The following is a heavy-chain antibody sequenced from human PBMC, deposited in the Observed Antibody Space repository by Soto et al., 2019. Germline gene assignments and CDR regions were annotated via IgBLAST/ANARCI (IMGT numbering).Heavy chain of an antibody. V-gene: IGHV1-69*05. D-gene: IGHD1-26*01. J-gene: IGHJ6*02. CDR3: ARDKAYSSSRNPAGGLDV. CDR1: GGTFSSYA. Sequence: SVKVCCKDSGGTFSSYAISWVRQAPGQGLEWMGGIIPIFGTANYAQKFRGRIIMTIDKSTSTAYLELRSLRSDDTAVYYCARDKAYSSSRNPAGGLDVWGQGTTVTVSS. CDR2: IIPIFGTA.